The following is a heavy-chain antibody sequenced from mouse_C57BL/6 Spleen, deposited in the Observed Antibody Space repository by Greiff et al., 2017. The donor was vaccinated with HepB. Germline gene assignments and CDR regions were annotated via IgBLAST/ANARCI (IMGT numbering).Heavy chain of an antibody. CDR1: GFTFSDYG. J-gene: IGHJ1*03. CDR3: ARTTTVVAWYFDV. Sequence: EVKVVESGGGLVKPGGSLKLSCAASGFTFSDYGMHWVRQAPEKGLEWVAYISSGSSTIYYADTVKGRFTISRDNAKNTLFLQMTSLRSEDTAMYYCARTTTVVAWYFDVWGTGTTVTVSS. V-gene: IGHV5-17*01. D-gene: IGHD1-1*01. CDR2: ISSGSSTI.